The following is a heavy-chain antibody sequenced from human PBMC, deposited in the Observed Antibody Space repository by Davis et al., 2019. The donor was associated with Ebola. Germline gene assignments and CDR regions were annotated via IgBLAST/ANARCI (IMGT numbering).Heavy chain of an antibody. V-gene: IGHV4-59*08. J-gene: IGHJ5*02. CDR1: GGSISSHY. CDR3: ARVGEKQLVRGWFDP. D-gene: IGHD6-6*01. Sequence: PSETLSLTCTVSGGSISSHYWSWIRQPPGKGLEWIGYIYYSGSTNYNPSLKSRVTISVDTSKNQFSLKLSSVTAADTAVYYCARVGEKQLVRGWFDPWGQGTLVTVSS. CDR2: IYYSGST.